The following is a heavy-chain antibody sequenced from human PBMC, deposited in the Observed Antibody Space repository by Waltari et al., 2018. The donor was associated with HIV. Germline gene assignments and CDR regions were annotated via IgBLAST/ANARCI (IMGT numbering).Heavy chain of an antibody. CDR2: IWSHGRNQ. CDR1: GFSFTSFG. D-gene: IGHD6-19*01. V-gene: IGHV3-33*01. CDR3: ARVSYSSGWFEDY. Sequence: QVQLVESGGGVVQPGRSLRLSCAASGFSFTSFGMHWVRQAPGKGVEWVAVIWSHGRNQYYADSVKGRFTISRDNSKNTLFLQMNSLRVGDTAVYYCARVSYSSGWFEDYWGQGTLVTVSS. J-gene: IGHJ4*02.